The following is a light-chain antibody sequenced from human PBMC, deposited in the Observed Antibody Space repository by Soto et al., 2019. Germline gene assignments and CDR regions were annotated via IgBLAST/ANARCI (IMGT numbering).Light chain of an antibody. CDR1: QDISNY. CDR3: QSYNSALQFT. J-gene: IGKJ3*01. V-gene: IGKV1-27*01. Sequence: DIQMTQSPSSLSASVGDRVTITCRASQDISNYLAWYQQKPGKVPNLLISAASTLQSGVPSRFSGSGSGTDFTLTISSLQSEDVATYYCQSYNSALQFTFGPGTKVDIK. CDR2: AAS.